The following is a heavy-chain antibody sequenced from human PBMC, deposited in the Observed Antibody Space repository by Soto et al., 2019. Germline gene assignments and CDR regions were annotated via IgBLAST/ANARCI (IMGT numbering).Heavy chain of an antibody. V-gene: IGHV4-59*01. CDR1: GGSISGYY. D-gene: IGHD3-3*01. CDR2: IYYSGST. Sequence: PSETLSVTCTVSGGSISGYYGSWIRQPPGKGLEWIGYIYYSGSTNYNPSLKSRVTISVDTSKNQFSLKLSSVTAADTAVYYCSRMGGVVSPRFDPWGQGTLVTVSS. CDR3: SRMGGVVSPRFDP. J-gene: IGHJ5*02.